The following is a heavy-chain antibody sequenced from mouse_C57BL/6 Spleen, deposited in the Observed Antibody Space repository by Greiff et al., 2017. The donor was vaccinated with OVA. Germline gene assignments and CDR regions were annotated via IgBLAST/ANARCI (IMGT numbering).Heavy chain of an antibody. CDR3: AREGVYYYGRQGYFDV. CDR1: GFTFSSYA. J-gene: IGHJ1*03. CDR2: ISDGGSYT. Sequence: EVQGVESGGGLVKPGGSLKLSCAASGFTFSSYAMSWVRQTPEKRLEWVATISDGGSYTYYPDNVKGRFTISRDNAKNNLYLQMSHLKSEDTAMYYCAREGVYYYGRQGYFDVWGTGTTVTVSS. D-gene: IGHD1-1*01. V-gene: IGHV5-4*01.